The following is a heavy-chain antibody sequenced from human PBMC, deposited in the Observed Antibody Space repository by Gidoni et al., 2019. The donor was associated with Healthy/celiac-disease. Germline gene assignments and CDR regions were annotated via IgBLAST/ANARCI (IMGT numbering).Heavy chain of an antibody. Sequence: QLQLQESGPGLVKPSETLSLTCTVSGGSISSSSYYWGWIRQPPGKGLEWIGSIYYSGSTYYNPSLKSRVTISVDTSKNQFALKLSSVTAADTAVYYCASPAALASIAVAGSFDYWGQGTLVTVSS. D-gene: IGHD6-19*01. J-gene: IGHJ4*02. CDR3: ASPAALASIAVAGSFDY. CDR1: GGSISSSSYY. V-gene: IGHV4-39*01. CDR2: IYYSGST.